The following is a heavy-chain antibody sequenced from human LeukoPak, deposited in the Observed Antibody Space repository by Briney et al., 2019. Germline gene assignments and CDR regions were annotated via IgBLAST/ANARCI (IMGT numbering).Heavy chain of an antibody. D-gene: IGHD2-21*01. J-gene: IGHJ4*02. CDR3: ARDLTIAVIAGY. CDR2: ISSSSSYI. V-gene: IGHV3-21*01. CDR1: GFTFSSYW. Sequence: GGSLRLSCATSGFTFSSYWMHWVRQAPGKGLVWVSSISSSSSYIYYADSVKGRFTISRDNAKNSLYLQMNSLRAEDTAVYYCARDLTIAVIAGYWGQGTLVTVSS.